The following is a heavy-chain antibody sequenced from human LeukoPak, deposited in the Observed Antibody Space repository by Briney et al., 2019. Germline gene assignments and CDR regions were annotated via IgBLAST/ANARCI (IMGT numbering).Heavy chain of an antibody. CDR3: ARAPGKYSGSYYVGDY. CDR2: ISAYNGNT. V-gene: IGHV1-18*01. D-gene: IGHD1-26*01. Sequence: ASVKVSCKASGYTFTSYAVHWVRQAPGQGLEWMGWISAYNGNTNYAQKLQGRVTMTTDTSTSTAFMELRSLRSDDTAVYYCARAPGKYSGSYYVGDYWGQGTLVTVSS. CDR1: GYTFTSYA. J-gene: IGHJ4*02.